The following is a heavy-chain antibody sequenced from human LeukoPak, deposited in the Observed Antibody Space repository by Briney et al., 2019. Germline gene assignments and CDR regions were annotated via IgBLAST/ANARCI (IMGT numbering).Heavy chain of an antibody. D-gene: IGHD2-15*01. V-gene: IGHV4-39*01. J-gene: IGHJ3*02. CDR2: IYYSGST. CDR3: ATPARVVAFVDDAFDI. Sequence: SETLSLTCTVSGGSISSSSYYWGWIRQPPGKGLEWIGSIYYSGSTYYNPSLKSRVTISVDTSKNQFSLKLSSVTAADTAVYYCATPARVVAFVDDAFDIWGQGTMVTVSS. CDR1: GGSISSSSYY.